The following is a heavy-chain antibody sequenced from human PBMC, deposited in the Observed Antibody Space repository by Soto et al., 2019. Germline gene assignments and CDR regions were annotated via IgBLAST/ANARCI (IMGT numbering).Heavy chain of an antibody. CDR1: GFTFSSYA. CDR2: ISGSGGST. J-gene: IGHJ4*02. V-gene: IGHV3-23*01. Sequence: PGGYLRLSCAASGFTFSSYAMSWVRQAPGKGLEWVSAISGSGGSTYYADSVKGRFTISRDNSKNTLYLQMNSLRAEDTAVYYCAKGPRFVVVVAATSGPFDYWGQGTLVTVSS. D-gene: IGHD2-15*01. CDR3: AKGPRFVVVVAATSGPFDY.